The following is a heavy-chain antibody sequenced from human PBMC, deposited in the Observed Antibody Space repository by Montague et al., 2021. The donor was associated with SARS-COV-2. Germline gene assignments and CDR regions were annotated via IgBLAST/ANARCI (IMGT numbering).Heavy chain of an antibody. CDR2: IYYSGST. V-gene: IGHV4-59*08. CDR3: ARTYYDILTGYYNRGAFDI. CDR1: GGSISSYY. Sequence: SETLSLTCTVSGGSISSYYWSWIRQPPGKGLEWIGNIYYSGSTXXXPSXXXRGTISVDTSKNQFSLKLSSVTAADTAVYYCARTYYDILTGYYNRGAFDIWGRGTMVTVSS. D-gene: IGHD3-9*01. J-gene: IGHJ3*02.